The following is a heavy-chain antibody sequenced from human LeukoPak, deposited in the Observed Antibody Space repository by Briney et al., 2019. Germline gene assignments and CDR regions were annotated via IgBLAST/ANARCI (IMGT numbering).Heavy chain of an antibody. CDR3: ARDPHYYGSGSYHHFDY. CDR1: GGSFSGYY. Sequence: SETLSLTCAVYGGSFSGYYWSWIRQPPGKGLEWIGEINHTGSTNYNPSLKSRVTISVDTSKNQFSLKLTSVTAADTAVYYCARDPHYYGSGSYHHFDYWGQGTLVTVSS. V-gene: IGHV4-34*01. J-gene: IGHJ4*02. D-gene: IGHD3-10*01. CDR2: INHTGST.